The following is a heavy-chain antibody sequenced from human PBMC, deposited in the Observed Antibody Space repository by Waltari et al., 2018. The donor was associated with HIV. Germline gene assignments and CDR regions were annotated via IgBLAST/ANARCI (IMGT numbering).Heavy chain of an antibody. CDR1: GDSVPSNSSA. V-gene: IGHV6-1*01. D-gene: IGHD3-10*01. CDR3: AREEVWFGELFQPSSY. Sequence: QVQLQQSGPGLVKPSQTLSLTCAISGDSVPSNSSAWNWIRQSPPRGLEWLGRTYYRSKWYNDYAVSVKSRITINPDTSKNQFSLQLNSVTPEDTAVYYCAREEVWFGELFQPSSYWGQGTLVTVSS. J-gene: IGHJ4*02. CDR2: TYYRSKWYN.